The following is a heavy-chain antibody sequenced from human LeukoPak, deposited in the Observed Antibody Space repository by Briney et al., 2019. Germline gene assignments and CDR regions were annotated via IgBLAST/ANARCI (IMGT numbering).Heavy chain of an antibody. V-gene: IGHV3-48*03. CDR2: ISSSGSTI. J-gene: IGHJ4*02. CDR1: GFTFSSYE. Sequence: PGGSLRLSCAASGFTFSSYEMNWVRQAPGKGLEWVSYISSSGSTIYYADSVKGRFTISRDNAKNSPYLQMNSLRAEDTAVYYCAREEWFGELLYPDYWGQGTLVTVSS. CDR3: AREEWFGELLYPDY. D-gene: IGHD3-10*01.